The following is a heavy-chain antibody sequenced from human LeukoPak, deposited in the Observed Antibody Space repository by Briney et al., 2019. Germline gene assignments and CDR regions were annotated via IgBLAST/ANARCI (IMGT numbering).Heavy chain of an antibody. CDR1: GFTFSSYS. V-gene: IGHV3-21*01. J-gene: IGHJ3*02. D-gene: IGHD6-13*01. CDR3: ARVPPYSSRLADAFDI. CDR2: ISSSSSYI. Sequence: PGGSLRLSCAASGFTFSSYSMNWVRQAPGKGLEWVSSISSSSSYIYYADSVKGRFTISRDNAKNSLYLQMNSQRAEDTAVYYCARVPPYSSRLADAFDIWGQGTMVTVSS.